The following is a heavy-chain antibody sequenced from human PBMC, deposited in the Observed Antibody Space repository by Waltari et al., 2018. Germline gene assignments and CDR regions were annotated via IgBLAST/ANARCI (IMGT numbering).Heavy chain of an antibody. CDR3: VRDPRNMGFDP. D-gene: IGHD3-10*01. Sequence: EVQLVESGGDLVQPGGSLRLSCAASGFSLRAYWMYWVRQVPGKGLVYVSGKDGDGSSTRYADSVKGRFTISRDNAKNTLYLEMNSLRVEDTAVYYGVRDPRNMGFDPWGQGTLVIVSS. CDR2: KDGDGSST. CDR1: GFSLRAYW. V-gene: IGHV3-74*01. J-gene: IGHJ5*02.